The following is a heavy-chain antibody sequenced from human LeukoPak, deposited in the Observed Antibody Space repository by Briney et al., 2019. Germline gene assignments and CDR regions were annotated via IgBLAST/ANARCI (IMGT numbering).Heavy chain of an antibody. CDR2: IYVSGNS. D-gene: IGHD3/OR15-3a*01. CDR3: ARVGGLSAYYYYMDV. J-gene: IGHJ6*03. CDR1: NGSINEHY. Sequence: PSETLSLTCTVSNGSINEHYWSWVRQTAGKGLEWIGRIYVSGNSNYNPSLKSRVTMSVEESKNQISLKLRSVTAAGTAVYYCARVGGLSAYYYYMDVWGKGTTVTVS. V-gene: IGHV4-4*07.